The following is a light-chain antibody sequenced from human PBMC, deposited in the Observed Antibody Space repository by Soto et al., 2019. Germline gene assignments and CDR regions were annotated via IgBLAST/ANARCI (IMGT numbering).Light chain of an antibody. CDR1: QSVSSSY. Sequence: EIVLTQSPGTLSLSPGERATLSCRASQSVSSSYLAWYQQKPGQAPRLLIDGASSRATGIPDRFSGSWSAAYFPLTISRLGPDDFAVYYCQQYGSSWTFGQGTKVEIK. V-gene: IGKV3-20*01. CDR2: GAS. J-gene: IGKJ1*01. CDR3: QQYGSSWT.